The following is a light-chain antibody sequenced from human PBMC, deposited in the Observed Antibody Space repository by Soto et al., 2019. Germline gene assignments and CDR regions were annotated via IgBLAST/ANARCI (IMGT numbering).Light chain of an antibody. CDR2: GAA. Sequence: EIVLTQSPGTLSLSPGERATLSCRASPPISGTYLAWYQQKPGQAPRLLIYGAATRAAGIPGRFSGGGSGTNISLAIRKLEPEDCAVYSCQLWGFGQGTKVEI. CDR1: PPISGTY. J-gene: IGKJ1*01. V-gene: IGKV3-20*01. CDR3: QLWG.